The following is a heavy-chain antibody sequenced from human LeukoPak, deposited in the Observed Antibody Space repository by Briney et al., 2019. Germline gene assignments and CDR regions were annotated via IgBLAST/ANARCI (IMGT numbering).Heavy chain of an antibody. V-gene: IGHV3-53*01. CDR2: IYSGGST. J-gene: IGHJ6*02. CDR1: GFTVSSNY. CDR3: ARDSEDATYGMDV. D-gene: IGHD1-1*01. Sequence: GGSLRLSCAASGFTVSSNYMSWVRQAPGKGLEWVSVIYSGGSTYYADSVKGRFTISRDNSKNTLYLQMNSLRAEDTAVYYCARDSEDATYGMDVWGQGTTVTVSS.